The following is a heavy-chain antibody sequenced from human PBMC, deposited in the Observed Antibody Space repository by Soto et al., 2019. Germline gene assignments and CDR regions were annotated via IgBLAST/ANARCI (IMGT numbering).Heavy chain of an antibody. CDR1: GGSISSGGYY. CDR3: VAAPHLDFFDY. V-gene: IGHV4-31*03. D-gene: IGHD2-15*01. Sequence: QVHLQESGPGLVKPSQTLSLTCTVSGGSISSGGYYWTWIRQHPGKGLEWIGNIYYSGSTYYNPSLKSRLTISVDTSKNQFSLKLSSVTAADTAVYYWVAAPHLDFFDYWGQGTLVTVSS. J-gene: IGHJ4*02. CDR2: IYYSGST.